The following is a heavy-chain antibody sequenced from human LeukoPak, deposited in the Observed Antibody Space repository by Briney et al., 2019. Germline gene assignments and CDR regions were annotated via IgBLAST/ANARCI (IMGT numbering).Heavy chain of an antibody. CDR2: ISGSGGNT. J-gene: IGHJ4*02. CDR1: GFTFTSYA. V-gene: IGHV3-23*01. Sequence: GGSLRLSCAASGFTFTSYAMNWVRQPPGKGLEWVSAISGSGGNTYYADSVKGRFTISRDNSKNTLYLQMNSLRAEDTAVYYCMLVEGDYWGQGTLVTVSS. D-gene: IGHD6-13*01. CDR3: MLVEGDY.